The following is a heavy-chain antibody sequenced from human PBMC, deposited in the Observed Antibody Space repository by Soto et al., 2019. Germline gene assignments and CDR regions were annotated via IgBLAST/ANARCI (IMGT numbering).Heavy chain of an antibody. J-gene: IGHJ4*02. CDR3: AREVGFDWSVIIGDIYYFDY. Sequence: EVQLVESGGGLVKPGGSLRLSCAASVFTFSSYSMNWVHQAPGKGLEWVSSISSSSSYIYYADSVKGRFTISRDNAKNSLYLQMNSLRAEDTAVYYCAREVGFDWSVIIGDIYYFDYWGQGTLVTVSS. CDR2: ISSSSSYI. V-gene: IGHV3-21*01. D-gene: IGHD3-9*01. CDR1: VFTFSSYS.